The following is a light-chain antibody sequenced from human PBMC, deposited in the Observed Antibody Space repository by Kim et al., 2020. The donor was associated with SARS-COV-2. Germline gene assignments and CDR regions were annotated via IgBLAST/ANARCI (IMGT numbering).Light chain of an antibody. Sequence: DIQMTQSPSTLSASLGDRVTITCRASQSISTYLAWYQQKPGKAPKLLISATSTLESGVPSRVSGSGSGTEFTLTINSLQPDDFATYYSKHYNSPVYTLGKGTKLE. CDR3: KHYNSPVYT. CDR1: QSISTY. J-gene: IGKJ2*01. CDR2: ATS. V-gene: IGKV1-5*03.